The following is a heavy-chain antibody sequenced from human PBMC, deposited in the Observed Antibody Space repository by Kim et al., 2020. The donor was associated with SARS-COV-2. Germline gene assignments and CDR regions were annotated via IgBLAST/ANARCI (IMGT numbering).Heavy chain of an antibody. D-gene: IGHD6-19*01. Sequence: GGSLRLSCTASGFTFGDYAMSWVRQAPGKGLEWVGFISSNAYGGTTEYAATVKGRFTISRDDSKSIAYLQMNSLETEDTAVYNCSRGNGGIAVAWGQGTLVTVSS. CDR1: GFTFGDYA. CDR2: ISSNAYGGTT. CDR3: SRGNGGIAVA. V-gene: IGHV3-49*04. J-gene: IGHJ4*02.